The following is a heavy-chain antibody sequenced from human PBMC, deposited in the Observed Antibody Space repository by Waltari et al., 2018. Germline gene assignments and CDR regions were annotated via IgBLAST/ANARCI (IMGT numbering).Heavy chain of an antibody. Sequence: QVQLQESGPGLVKPSETLSLTCTVSGGSISSYYWSWIRQPAGKGLEWIGRIYTSGSTNYNPSLKSRVTMSVDTSKNQFSLKLSSVTAADTAVYYCARDRRGYCSSTSCYTTGGLGYWGQGTLVTVSS. CDR3: ARDRRGYCSSTSCYTTGGLGY. CDR2: IYTSGST. D-gene: IGHD2-2*02. J-gene: IGHJ4*02. CDR1: GGSISSYY. V-gene: IGHV4-4*07.